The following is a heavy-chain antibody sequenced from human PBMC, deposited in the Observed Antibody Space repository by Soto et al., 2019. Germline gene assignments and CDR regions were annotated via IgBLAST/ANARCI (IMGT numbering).Heavy chain of an antibody. V-gene: IGHV1-18*01. D-gene: IGHD2-15*01. CDR1: GYTFTSYG. CDR2: ISAYNGNT. Sequence: QVQLLQSGAEVKKPGASVKVSCKASGYTFTSYGITWVRQAPGQGLEWMGWISAYNGNTNYAQKLQGRVTMTTDTSTSTAYMELRSLRSDDTEVYYCARDYGGNPYYNYGLDVWGQGTTVTVSS. CDR3: ARDYGGNPYYNYGLDV. J-gene: IGHJ6*02.